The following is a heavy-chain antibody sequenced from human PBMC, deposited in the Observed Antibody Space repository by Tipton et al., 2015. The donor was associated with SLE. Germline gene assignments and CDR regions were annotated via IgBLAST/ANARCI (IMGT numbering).Heavy chain of an antibody. CDR1: GDSVSSSSYY. J-gene: IGHJ4*02. CDR2: FYYSGST. CDR3: ARHSQEVSVGGGFDY. Sequence: GLVKPSETLSLSCTVSGDSVSSSSYYWGWIRQPPGKGLEWIGSFYYSGSTYYNPSLKSRVTITVDTSKNQFSLKLSSVTAADTAVYYCARHSQEVSVGGGFDYWGQGTLVTVSS. V-gene: IGHV4-39*07. D-gene: IGHD3-16*01.